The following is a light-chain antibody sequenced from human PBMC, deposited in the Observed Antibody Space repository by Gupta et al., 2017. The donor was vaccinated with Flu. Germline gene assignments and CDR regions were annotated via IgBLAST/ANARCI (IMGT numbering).Light chain of an antibody. CDR3: QQYNNSPPT. Sequence: EIVMTPSPATLSVSPGERATLSCRASQSVSSNLAWYQQKPGQAPRLLIYDASTRATGIPARFSGSGSGTEFTLTISSLQSEDFAVYCCQQYNNSPPTFGGGTKVEIK. V-gene: IGKV3-15*01. CDR1: QSVSSN. J-gene: IGKJ4*01. CDR2: DAS.